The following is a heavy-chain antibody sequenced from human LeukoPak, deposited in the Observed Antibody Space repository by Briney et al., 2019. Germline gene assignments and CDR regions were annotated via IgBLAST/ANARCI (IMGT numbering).Heavy chain of an antibody. V-gene: IGHV1-69*01. D-gene: IGHD6-6*01. Sequence: GSSVKVSCKASGGTFSNYAISWVRQAPGQGLEWMGGIIPIFGTANYAQKFQGRVTITADESTSTAYMELSSLRSEDTAVYYCARDLAYSSSSFGYYYGMDVWGQGTTVTVSS. CDR1: GGTFSNYA. CDR2: IIPIFGTA. J-gene: IGHJ6*02. CDR3: ARDLAYSSSSFGYYYGMDV.